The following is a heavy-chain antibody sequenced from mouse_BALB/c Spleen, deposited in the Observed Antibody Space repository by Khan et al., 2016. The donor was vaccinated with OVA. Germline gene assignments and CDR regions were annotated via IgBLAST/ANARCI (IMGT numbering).Heavy chain of an antibody. Sequence: VQLKQSGPGLVKPSHSLSLTCTVTGYSITSGYSRNLIRQFPGNKLEWMVYITYSGSTNYNPTLKSRITITLDTSYNKFFLQLNYLTTEDTATYYCARADRIEYWGQGTTVTVSA. CDR3: ARADRIEY. D-gene: IGHD2-14*01. CDR1: GYSITSGYS. J-gene: IGHJ2*01. CDR2: ITYSGST. V-gene: IGHV3-1*02.